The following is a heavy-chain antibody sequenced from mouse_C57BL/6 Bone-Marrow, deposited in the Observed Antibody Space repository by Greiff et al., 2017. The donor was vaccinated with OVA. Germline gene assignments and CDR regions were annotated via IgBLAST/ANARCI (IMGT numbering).Heavy chain of an antibody. J-gene: IGHJ4*01. CDR1: GFTFTDYY. D-gene: IGHD1-1*01. CDR2: IRNKANGYTT. V-gene: IGHV7-3*01. CDR3: ARWGLLRYAMDY. Sequence: EVKLVESGGGLVQPGGSLSLSCAASGFTFTDYYMSWVRQPPGKALEWLGFIRNKANGYTTEYSASVKGRFTISRDNSQSILYLQMDALRAEDSATYYGARWGLLRYAMDYWGQGTSVTVSS.